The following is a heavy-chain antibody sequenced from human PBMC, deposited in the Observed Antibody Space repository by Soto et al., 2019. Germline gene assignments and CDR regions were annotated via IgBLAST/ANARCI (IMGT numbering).Heavy chain of an antibody. Sequence: PGGSLRLSCEASGFTFSRVSMNWVRQVPGKGLEWVSAISGSGGSTYYAGSVKGRFTISRDNSKNTLYLQMNSLRAEDTAVYYCAKDLFGSGYDLFDYWGQGTLVTVYS. D-gene: IGHD5-12*01. V-gene: IGHV3-23*01. CDR2: ISGSGGST. CDR3: AKDLFGSGYDLFDY. J-gene: IGHJ4*02. CDR1: GFTFSRVS.